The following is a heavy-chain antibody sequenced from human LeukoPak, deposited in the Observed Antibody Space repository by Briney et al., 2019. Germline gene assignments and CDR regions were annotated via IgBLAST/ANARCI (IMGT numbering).Heavy chain of an antibody. CDR3: ARGVGSSWYGD. V-gene: IGHV4-30-4*01. D-gene: IGHD6-13*01. CDR2: IYYSGST. J-gene: IGHJ4*02. Sequence: SQTLSLTCTVSGGSISSGDYYWTWIRQPPGKGLEWIGYIYYSGSTYYNPSLKSRPTISVDTSKKQFSLKLTSVTAADTAVYFCARGVGSSWYGDWGQGTLVTVSS. CDR1: GGSISSGDYY.